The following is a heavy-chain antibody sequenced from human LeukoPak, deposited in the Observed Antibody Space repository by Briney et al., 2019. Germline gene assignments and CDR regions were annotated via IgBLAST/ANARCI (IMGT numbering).Heavy chain of an antibody. J-gene: IGHJ4*02. CDR2: IRYDGSNK. Sequence: PGGSLRLSCSASGFTFSSYGMHWVRQAPGKGLEWVAFIRYDGSNKYYADSVRGRFTISRDNSKNTLYLQMNSLRAEDTAVYYCAKDQYDYVWGIDIPHYWGQGTLVTVSS. CDR1: GFTFSSYG. V-gene: IGHV3-30*02. D-gene: IGHD3-16*01. CDR3: AKDQYDYVWGIDIPHY.